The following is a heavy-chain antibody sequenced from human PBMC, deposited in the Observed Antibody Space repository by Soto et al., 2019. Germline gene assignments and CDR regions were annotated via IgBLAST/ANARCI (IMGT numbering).Heavy chain of an antibody. D-gene: IGHD3-22*01. CDR3: ARGSNSGGYYEGFDF. Sequence: ASVKVSCKASGYTYTNFKIHWVRQAPGQGLEWMGWINPGNGDTDYSQKFQGRVTFTRDTPASTAYMELSSLRSEDTAVYYCARGSNSGGYYEGFDFWGQGTLVTVSS. V-gene: IGHV1-3*01. CDR2: INPGNGDT. J-gene: IGHJ5*01. CDR1: GYTYTNFK.